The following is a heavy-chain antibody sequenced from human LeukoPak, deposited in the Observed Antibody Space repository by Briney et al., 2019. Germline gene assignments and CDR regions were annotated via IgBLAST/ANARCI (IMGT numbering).Heavy chain of an antibody. CDR3: ASKSGGSYYYFDY. V-gene: IGHV4-61*01. CDR2: IYHSGST. Sequence: PSETLSLTCTVSGGSVSSGSYYWSWIRQPPGKGLEWIGYIYHSGSTNYNPSLKSRVTISVDTSKNQFSLKLSSVTAADTAVYYCASKSGGSYYYFDYWGQGTLVTVSS. J-gene: IGHJ4*02. D-gene: IGHD1-26*01. CDR1: GGSVSSGSYY.